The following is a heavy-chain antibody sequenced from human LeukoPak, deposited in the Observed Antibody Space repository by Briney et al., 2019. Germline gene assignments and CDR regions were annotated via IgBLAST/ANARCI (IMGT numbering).Heavy chain of an antibody. D-gene: IGHD4-11*01. CDR1: GFGFSNYW. V-gene: IGHV3-7*01. J-gene: IGHJ4*02. CDR2: MNEDGSEK. CDR3: ARDRASSNFAY. Sequence: PGGSLRLSCAASGFGFSNYWMSWVRQAPGKGLEWAANMNEDGSEKNYVDSVKGRFTISRDNAQDSLYLQMNSLRAEDTAVYYCARDRASSNFAYWGQATLPTVPS.